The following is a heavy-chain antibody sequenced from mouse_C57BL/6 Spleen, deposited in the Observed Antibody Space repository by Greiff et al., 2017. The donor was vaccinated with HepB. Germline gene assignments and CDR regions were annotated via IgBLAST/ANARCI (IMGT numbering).Heavy chain of an antibody. J-gene: IGHJ1*03. CDR1: GYTFTSYW. D-gene: IGHD1-1*01. CDR3: ARWGTTVVRGYFDV. Sequence: QVQLQQPGAELVKPGASVKLSCKASGYTFTSYWMHWVKQRPGQGLEWIGMIHPNSGSTNYNEKFKSKATLTVDKSSSTAYMQLSSLTSEDSAVYYVARWGTTVVRGYFDVWGTGTTVTVSS. CDR2: IHPNSGST. V-gene: IGHV1-64*01.